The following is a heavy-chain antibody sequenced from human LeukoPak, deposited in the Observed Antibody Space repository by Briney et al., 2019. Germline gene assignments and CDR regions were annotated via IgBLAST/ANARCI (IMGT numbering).Heavy chain of an antibody. D-gene: IGHD4-17*01. CDR3: AKRGGDPSGSAYYYGMDV. Sequence: PGGSLRLSCAASGFTFSSYAMNWVRRAPGKGVEWVSVISGSGHSTYSADSVKGRFAVSRDNCKNTRYLQMSSLRAEDTAVYYCAKRGGDPSGSAYYYGMDVWGQGTTVTVSS. J-gene: IGHJ6*02. V-gene: IGHV3-23*01. CDR1: GFTFSSYA. CDR2: ISGSGHST.